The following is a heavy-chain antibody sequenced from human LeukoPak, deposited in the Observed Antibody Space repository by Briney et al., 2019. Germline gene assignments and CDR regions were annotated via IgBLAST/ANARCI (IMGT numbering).Heavy chain of an antibody. D-gene: IGHD6-13*01. CDR3: ARDLGSSWYKIDY. CDR2: MNPNSGNT. CDR1: GYTFTSYD. Sequence: ASVKVSCKASGYTFTSYDINWERQATGQGLEWMGWMNPNSGNTGYAQKLQGRVTMTTDTSTSTAYMELRSLRSDDTAVYYCARDLGSSWYKIDYWGQGTLVTVSS. V-gene: IGHV1-8*02. J-gene: IGHJ4*02.